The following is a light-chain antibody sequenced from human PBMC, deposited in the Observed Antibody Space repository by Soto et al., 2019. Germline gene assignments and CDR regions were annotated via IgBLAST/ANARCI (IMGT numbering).Light chain of an antibody. Sequence: QSVLTQPPSVSGARGQRVTISCTGSSSNIGAGYDVHWYQLLPGTAPKLLIYGNTNRPSGVPDRFSGSKSGNSASLAITGLQAEDEADYYCQSYDSSLTASHVFGTGTKLTVL. CDR3: QSYDSSLTASHV. J-gene: IGLJ1*01. CDR2: GNT. V-gene: IGLV1-40*01. CDR1: SSNIGAGYD.